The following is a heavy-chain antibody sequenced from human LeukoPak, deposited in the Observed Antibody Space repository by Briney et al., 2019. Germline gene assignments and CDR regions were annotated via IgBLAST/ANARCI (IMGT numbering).Heavy chain of an antibody. CDR2: ISYDGSNK. J-gene: IGHJ6*04. V-gene: IGHV3-30*18. CDR1: GFTFSSYG. CDR3: AKGEGMDV. D-gene: IGHD1-26*01. Sequence: GGSLRLSCAASGFTFSSYGMHWVRQAPGKGLEWVAVISYDGSNKYYADSVKGRFTISRGNSKNTLYLQMNSLRAEDTAVYYCAKGEGMDVWGKGTTVTVSS.